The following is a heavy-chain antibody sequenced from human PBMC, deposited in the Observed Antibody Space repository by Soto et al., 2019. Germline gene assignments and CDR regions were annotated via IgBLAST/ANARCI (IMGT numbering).Heavy chain of an antibody. CDR2: IIPIFGTA. Sequence: QVQLVQSGAEVKKPGSSVKVSCKASGGTFSSYAISWVRQAPGQGLEWMGGIIPIFGTANYAQKFQGRVTITADESTSTAYRELSSLRSEDTAVYYCAWTKRRYSYGDNWFDPWGQGTLVTVSS. CDR3: AWTKRRYSYGDNWFDP. D-gene: IGHD5-18*01. J-gene: IGHJ5*02. CDR1: GGTFSSYA. V-gene: IGHV1-69*12.